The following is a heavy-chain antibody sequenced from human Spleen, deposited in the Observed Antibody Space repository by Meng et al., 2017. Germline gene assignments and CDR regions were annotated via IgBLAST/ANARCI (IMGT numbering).Heavy chain of an antibody. Sequence: QITLKESGPTLVKPTQTLTLTVTFPGFSLSTSGVGVAWIRQPPGKALECLALVYWDDTKRYSPYLRGRLTVNKDTSKNLVFLTMTNMDPVDTATYYCAHDSVGARGFEYWGQGALVTVSS. V-gene: IGHV2-5*02. J-gene: IGHJ4*02. D-gene: IGHD1-26*01. CDR2: VYWDDTK. CDR3: AHDSVGARGFEY. CDR1: GFSLSTSGVG.